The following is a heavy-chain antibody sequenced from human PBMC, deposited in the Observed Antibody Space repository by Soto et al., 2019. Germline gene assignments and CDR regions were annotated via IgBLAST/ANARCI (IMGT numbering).Heavy chain of an antibody. CDR1: GGSINSYY. Sequence: PSETLSLTCTVSGGSINSYYCSWIRQPPGKGLEWIGYIYYSGSTNYNPSLKSRVTISVDTSKNQFSLKLSSVTAADTAVYYCARRWGRSFDYWGQGTLVTVSS. CDR3: ARRWGRSFDY. D-gene: IGHD2-15*01. J-gene: IGHJ4*02. V-gene: IGHV4-59*08. CDR2: IYYSGST.